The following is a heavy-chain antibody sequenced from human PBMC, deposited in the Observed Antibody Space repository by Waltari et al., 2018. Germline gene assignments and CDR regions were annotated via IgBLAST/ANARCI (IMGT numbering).Heavy chain of an antibody. V-gene: IGHV4-34*02. Sequence: QVQLQQWGAGLLHPSETLSLTCALYGGSFNGYYCGWIRQPPGKGRGWIGEINHGGNTNHNPSLRSRVTMLVDTSKSQVSLKLNSVTAADTAVYYCVRLEDCTGPGGNCYSGDSFAMDVWGQGTTVTVSS. CDR1: GGSFNGYY. CDR3: VRLEDCTGPGGNCYSGDSFAMDV. CDR2: INHGGNT. J-gene: IGHJ6*02. D-gene: IGHD2-8*02.